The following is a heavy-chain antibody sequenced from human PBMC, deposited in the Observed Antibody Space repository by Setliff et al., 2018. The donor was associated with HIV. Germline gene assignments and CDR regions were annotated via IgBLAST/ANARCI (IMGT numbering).Heavy chain of an antibody. Sequence: SGPTLVNPTETLTLTCTVSGFSLSNTRMGVSWIRQPPGKALEWLAHIFPNDEKSYSASLKSRVTISEDTSKSQVVLTMTNMDPLDTATYFCARHNFRRGYWDYFDYWGQGTQVTVSS. J-gene: IGHJ4*02. CDR1: GFSLSNTRMG. CDR2: IFPNDEK. D-gene: IGHD3-3*01. CDR3: ARHNFRRGYWDYFDY. V-gene: IGHV2-26*01.